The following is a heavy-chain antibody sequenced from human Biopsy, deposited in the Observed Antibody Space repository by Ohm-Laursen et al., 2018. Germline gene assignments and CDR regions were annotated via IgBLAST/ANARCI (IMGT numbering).Heavy chain of an antibody. CDR1: GVSITAYY. J-gene: IGHJ6*02. D-gene: IGHD2-15*01. Sequence: GTLSLTCTVSGVSITAYYWSWIRQPPGKGLECIGNIHHSGSTNYNPSLKSRLTISVDPSKNQFSLKLSSVTAADTAVYHCARMDCSGGSCHYYSYGMDVWGQGTTVTVSS. CDR2: IHHSGST. CDR3: ARMDCSGGSCHYYSYGMDV. V-gene: IGHV4-4*09.